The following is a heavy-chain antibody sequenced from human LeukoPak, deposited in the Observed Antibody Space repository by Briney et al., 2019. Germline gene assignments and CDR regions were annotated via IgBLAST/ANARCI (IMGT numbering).Heavy chain of an antibody. CDR1: GGSISSYY. Sequence: PETLSLTCTVSGGSISSYYWSWIRQPPGKGLEWIGYIYYSGSTNYNPSLKSRVTISVDTSKNQFSLKLSSVTAADTAVYYCARDLSSYYYYYMDVWGKGTAVTVSS. J-gene: IGHJ6*03. CDR2: IYYSGST. D-gene: IGHD3-3*02. CDR3: ARDLSSYYYYYMDV. V-gene: IGHV4-59*01.